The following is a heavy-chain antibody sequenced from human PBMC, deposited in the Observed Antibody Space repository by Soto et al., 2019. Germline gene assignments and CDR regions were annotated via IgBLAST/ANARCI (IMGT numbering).Heavy chain of an antibody. CDR1: GYTFTSYA. V-gene: IGHV1-3*01. Sequence: ASVKVSCKASGYTFTSYAMHWVRQAPGQRLEWMGWINAGNGNTKYSQKFQGRVTITRDISASTAYMELSSLRSEDTAVYYCARDRLGYCGGGSCPYYYGMDVWGQGTTVTVSS. CDR3: ARDRLGYCGGGSCPYYYGMDV. CDR2: INAGNGNT. D-gene: IGHD2-15*01. J-gene: IGHJ6*02.